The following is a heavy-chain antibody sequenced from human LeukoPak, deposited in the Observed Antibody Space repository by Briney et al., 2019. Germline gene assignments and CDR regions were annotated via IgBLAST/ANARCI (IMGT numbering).Heavy chain of an antibody. J-gene: IGHJ4*02. CDR3: GQTIAAAGTGY. CDR1: GFTFSDYY. V-gene: IGHV3-11*04. D-gene: IGHD6-13*01. Sequence: GGSLRLSCAASGFTFSDYYMSWIRQAPGKGLEWVSYISSSGSTIYYADSVKGRFTISRDNAKNSLYLQMKSLRAEDTAVYYCGQTIAAAGTGYWGQGTLVTVSS. CDR2: ISSSGSTI.